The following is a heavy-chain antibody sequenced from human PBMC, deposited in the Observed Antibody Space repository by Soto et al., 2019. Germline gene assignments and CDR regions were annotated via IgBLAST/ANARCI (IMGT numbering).Heavy chain of an antibody. CDR1: GFTFSGYY. V-gene: IGHV3-11*01. D-gene: IGHD3-16*01. J-gene: IGHJ6*02. CDR3: AREGEPGGSTYYYGLDV. Sequence: QVQLVESGGGLVKPGGSLRLSCAASGFTFSGYYMSWIRQAPGKGLEWISYISSSGYTQYYADSVKGRFTISRDNAKKSRSRQMDSLRVEDTAVDYCAREGEPGGSTYYYGLDVWGQGTTVTVSS. CDR2: ISSSGYTQ.